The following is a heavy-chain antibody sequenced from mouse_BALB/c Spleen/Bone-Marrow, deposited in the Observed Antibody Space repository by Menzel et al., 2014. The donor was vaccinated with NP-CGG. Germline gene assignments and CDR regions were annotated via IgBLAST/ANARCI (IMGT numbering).Heavy chain of an antibody. V-gene: IGHV4-1*02. Sequence: EVKVIESGGGLVQPGGSLKLSCAASGFDFSRYWMSWVRQAPGKGLEWIGEINPDSSTINYTPSLKDKFIISRDNAKNTLYLQMSKVRSEDTALYYCARRGYGSWYFDVWGAGTTVTVSS. CDR3: ARRGYGSWYFDV. CDR1: GFDFSRYW. D-gene: IGHD2-2*01. CDR2: INPDSSTI. J-gene: IGHJ1*01.